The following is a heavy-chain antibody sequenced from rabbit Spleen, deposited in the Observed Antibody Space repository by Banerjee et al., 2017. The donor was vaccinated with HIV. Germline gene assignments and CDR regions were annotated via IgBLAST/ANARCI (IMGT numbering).Heavy chain of an antibody. V-gene: IGHV1S45*01. D-gene: IGHD1-1*01. Sequence: QEHLKESGGGLVQPGGSLKLSCKASGFTLSSYYMNWVRQAPGKGLEWITCINMVTGKSVYASWAKGRFIMSRTSSTKVTLQMTSLTAADTATYFCARDLVAVIGWNFSLWGPGTLVTVS. CDR1: GFTLSSYYM. J-gene: IGHJ4*01. CDR2: INMVTGKS. CDR3: ARDLVAVIGWNFSL.